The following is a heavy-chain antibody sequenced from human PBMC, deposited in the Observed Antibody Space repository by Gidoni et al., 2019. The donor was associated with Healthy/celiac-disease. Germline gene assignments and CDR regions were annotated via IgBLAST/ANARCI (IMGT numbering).Heavy chain of an antibody. CDR3: AKDFRYYYDSSGSTHGMTKPVGDAFDI. CDR2: ISYDGSNK. Sequence: QVQLVESGGGVVQPGRSLRLSCAASGFTFSSYGMHWVRQAPGKGLEWVAVISYDGSNKYYADSVKGRFTISRDNSKNTLYLQMNSLRAEDTAVYYCAKDFRYYYDSSGSTHGMTKPVGDAFDIWGQGTMVTVSS. CDR1: GFTFSSYG. J-gene: IGHJ3*02. V-gene: IGHV3-30*18. D-gene: IGHD3-22*01.